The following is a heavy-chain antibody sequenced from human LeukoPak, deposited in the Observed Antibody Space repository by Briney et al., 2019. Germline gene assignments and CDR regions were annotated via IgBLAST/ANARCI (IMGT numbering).Heavy chain of an antibody. CDR3: ARNMVREDQNFDY. J-gene: IGHJ4*02. CDR2: IIPIFGTA. D-gene: IGHD3-10*01. Sequence: ASVKVSCKASGGTFSSYAISWVRQAPGQGLEWMGRIIPIFGTANYAQKFQGRVTITTDESTSTAYMELSSLRSEDTAVYYCARNMVREDQNFDYRGQGTLVTVSS. V-gene: IGHV1-69*05. CDR1: GGTFSSYA.